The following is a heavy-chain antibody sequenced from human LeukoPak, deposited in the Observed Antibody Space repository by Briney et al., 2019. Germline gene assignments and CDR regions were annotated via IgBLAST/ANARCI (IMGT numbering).Heavy chain of an antibody. D-gene: IGHD3-22*01. CDR2: INPNSGGT. V-gene: IGHV1-2*02. Sequence: ASVKVSCKASGYTFTGNYMHWVRQAPGQGLEWMGWINPNSGGTNYAQKFQGRVTMTRDTSISTAYMELSRLRSDDTALYFCARGDSSSGSYGGPGNYWGQGTLVAVSS. CDR1: GYTFTGNY. CDR3: ARGDSSSGSYGGPGNY. J-gene: IGHJ4*02.